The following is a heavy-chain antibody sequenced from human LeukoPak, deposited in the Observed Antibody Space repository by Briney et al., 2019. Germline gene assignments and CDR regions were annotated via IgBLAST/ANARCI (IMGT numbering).Heavy chain of an antibody. Sequence: HAGGSLRLSCAASGFTFTRYWMAWVRQAPGKGLEWVSVIYSGGSTYYADSVKGRFTISRDNSKNTLYLQMNSLRAEDTAVYYCARVAVAGVYYYYGMDVWGQGTTVTVSS. D-gene: IGHD6-19*01. CDR2: IYSGGST. V-gene: IGHV3-53*01. J-gene: IGHJ6*02. CDR1: GFTFTRYW. CDR3: ARVAVAGVYYYYGMDV.